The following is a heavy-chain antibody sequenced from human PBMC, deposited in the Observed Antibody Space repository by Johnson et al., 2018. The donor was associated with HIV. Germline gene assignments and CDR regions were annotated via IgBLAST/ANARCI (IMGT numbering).Heavy chain of an antibody. CDR2: ISYDGGLK. CDR3: ARAGIVFDI. D-gene: IGHD2-15*01. Sequence: QVQLVESGGGVVQPGRSLRLSCAASGFSFSSYAMHWVRQAPGKGLEWVTVISYDGGLKYYADSVKGRFTISRDNSKNTLYLQLNSLTAEDTAVYYCARAGIVFDIWGQGTMVTVSA. J-gene: IGHJ3*02. V-gene: IGHV3-30*04. CDR1: GFSFSSYA.